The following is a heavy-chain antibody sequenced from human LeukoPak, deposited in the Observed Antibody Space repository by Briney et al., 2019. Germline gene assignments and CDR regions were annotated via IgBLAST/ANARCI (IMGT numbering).Heavy chain of an antibody. CDR1: GHTFTSYG. Sequence: ASVKVSCKASGHTFTSYGISWVRQAPGQGLEWMGWISAYNGNTNYAQKLQGRVTMTTDTSTSTAYMELRSLRSDDTAVYYCARESFVVVPATVYYGMDVWGQGTTVTVSS. CDR2: ISAYNGNT. V-gene: IGHV1-18*01. J-gene: IGHJ6*02. D-gene: IGHD2-2*01. CDR3: ARESFVVVPATVYYGMDV.